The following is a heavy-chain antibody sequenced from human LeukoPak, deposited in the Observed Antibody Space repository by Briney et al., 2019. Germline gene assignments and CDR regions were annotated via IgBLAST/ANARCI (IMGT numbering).Heavy chain of an antibody. J-gene: IGHJ6*03. D-gene: IGHD6-13*01. CDR2: INPNSGGT. CDR1: GYTFTGYY. Sequence: ASVKVSCKASGYTFTGYYMHWVRQAPGQGLEWMGWINPNSGGTNYAQKFQGRVTMTRDTSTSTAYMELRSLRSDDTAVYYCARGLGTDYYYYMDVWGKGTTVTVSS. CDR3: ARGLGTDYYYYMDV. V-gene: IGHV1-2*02.